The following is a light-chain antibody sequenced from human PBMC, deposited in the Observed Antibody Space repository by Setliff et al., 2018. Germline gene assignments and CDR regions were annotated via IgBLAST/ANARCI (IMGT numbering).Light chain of an antibody. CDR3: SFAYSGVGL. CDR2: DTN. CDR1: TGAVTNGLY. Sequence: VVTQEPSLTVSPGGTVTLTCASSTGAVTNGLYPYWFQQKPGQAPRTLIYDTNIRLSWTPARFSGSLLGGKAALTLSDAQPEDEADYFCSFAYSGVGLFGGGTQLTVL. J-gene: IGLJ2*01. V-gene: IGLV7-46*01.